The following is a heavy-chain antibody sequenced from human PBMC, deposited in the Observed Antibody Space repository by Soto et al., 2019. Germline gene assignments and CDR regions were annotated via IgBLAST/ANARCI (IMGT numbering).Heavy chain of an antibody. V-gene: IGHV2-5*02. Sequence: SGPTLVNPTQTLTLTCTFSGFSLSTSGVGVGWIRQPPGKALEWLGIIFWDDDKRYRPSLKRRLSITKDTSKNQLVLTMTNMDPVDTGTYYCAHLPWKELWPRAPVVNWGQGTPVTVS. CDR2: IFWDDDK. CDR3: AHLPWKELWPRAPVVN. J-gene: IGHJ4*02. CDR1: GFSLSTSGVG. D-gene: IGHD1-1*01.